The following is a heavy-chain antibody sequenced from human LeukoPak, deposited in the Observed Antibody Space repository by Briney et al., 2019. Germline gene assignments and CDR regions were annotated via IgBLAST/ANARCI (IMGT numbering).Heavy chain of an antibody. Sequence: GGSLRLSCAASGFTFSSYSMNWVRQAPGKGLEWVSYIGRTSHTIYYADSVKGRFTISRDNAKNSLYLQMNSLRDEDTAVYYCARSTYYYDSSGYLYPSFFDYWGQGNLVTVSS. D-gene: IGHD3-22*01. V-gene: IGHV3-48*02. CDR1: GFTFSSYS. CDR2: IGRTSHTI. J-gene: IGHJ4*02. CDR3: ARSTYYYDSSGYLYPSFFDY.